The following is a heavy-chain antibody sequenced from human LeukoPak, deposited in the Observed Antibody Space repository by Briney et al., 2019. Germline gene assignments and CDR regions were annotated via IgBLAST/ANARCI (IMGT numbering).Heavy chain of an antibody. V-gene: IGHV3-30-3*01. CDR1: GFTFSSYA. Sequence: TGGSLRLSCAASGFTFSSYAMHWVRQAPGKGLEWVAVISYDGSNKYYADSVKGRFTISRDNSKNTLYLQMNSLRAEDTAVYHCARASVLRYFDWSAPDAFDIWGQGTMVTVSS. J-gene: IGHJ3*02. CDR3: ARASVLRYFDWSAPDAFDI. CDR2: ISYDGSNK. D-gene: IGHD3-9*01.